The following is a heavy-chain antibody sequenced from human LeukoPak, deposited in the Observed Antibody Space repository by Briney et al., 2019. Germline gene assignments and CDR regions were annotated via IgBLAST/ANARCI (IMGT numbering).Heavy chain of an antibody. CDR1: GGTFSSYA. D-gene: IGHD2-8*01. J-gene: IGHJ4*02. Sequence: SVKVSCKASGGTFSSYAISWVRQAPGQGLEWMGGIIPIFGTANYAQKLQGRVTMTTDTSTSTAYMELRSLRSDDTAVYYCARDREDIVLMVYAIPETPFDYWGQGTLVTVSS. CDR3: ARDREDIVLMVYAIPETPFDY. V-gene: IGHV1-69*05. CDR2: IIPIFGTA.